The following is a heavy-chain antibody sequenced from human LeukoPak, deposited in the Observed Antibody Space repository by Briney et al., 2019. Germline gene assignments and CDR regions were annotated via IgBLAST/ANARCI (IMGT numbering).Heavy chain of an antibody. V-gene: IGHV4-4*07. D-gene: IGHD3-10*01. CDR2: IYTSGNT. CDR3: ARDWAGSTYGYWYFDL. J-gene: IGHJ2*01. Sequence: PSETLSLTSLVSGGSITIYNSSWIRLTAGKGREWIWRIYTSGNTNYSPSFNSRVSVSISKSKNQFSLKVTSVTAADTAVYYCARDWAGSTYGYWYFDLWGRGTLVTVSS. CDR1: GGSITIYN.